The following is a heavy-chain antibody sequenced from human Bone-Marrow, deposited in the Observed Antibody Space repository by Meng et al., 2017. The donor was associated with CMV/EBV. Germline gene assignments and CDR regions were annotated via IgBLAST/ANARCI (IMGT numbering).Heavy chain of an antibody. D-gene: IGHD4-17*01. Sequence: SETLSLTCTVSGGSISSYYWSWIRQPPGKGLEWIGYIYYSGSINYNPSLKSRVTISVDTSKNQFSLKLSSVTAADTAVYYCARARRGDYSGFDYWGQGTLVTVSS. V-gene: IGHV4-59*01. CDR3: ARARRGDYSGFDY. CDR1: GGSISSYY. J-gene: IGHJ4*02. CDR2: IYYSGSI.